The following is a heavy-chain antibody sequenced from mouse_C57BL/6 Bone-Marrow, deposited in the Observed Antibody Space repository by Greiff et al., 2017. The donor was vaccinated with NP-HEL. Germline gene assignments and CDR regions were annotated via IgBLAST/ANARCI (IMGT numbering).Heavy chain of an antibody. V-gene: IGHV1-64*01. D-gene: IGHD2-3*01. CDR2: IHPNSGST. J-gene: IGHJ3*01. CDR1: GYTFTSYW. CDR3: ARSDGYSRFAY. Sequence: QVQLKQPGAELVKPGASVKLSCKASGYTFTSYWMHWVKQRPGQGLEWIGMIHPNSGSTNYNEKFKSKATLTVDKSSSTAYMQLSSLTSEDSAVYYCARSDGYSRFAYWGQGTLVTVSA.